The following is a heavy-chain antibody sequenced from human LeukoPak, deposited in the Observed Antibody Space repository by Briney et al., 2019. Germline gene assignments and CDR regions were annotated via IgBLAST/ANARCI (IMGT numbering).Heavy chain of an antibody. V-gene: IGHV3-9*01. CDR1: GFTFDDYA. J-gene: IGHJ4*02. Sequence: GGSLRLSCAASGFTFDDYAMHWVRLAPGKGLEWVSGITWNSGSISYADSVKGRFTISRDKAKNSLYLHMNSLRAEDTALYYCAKGRGYYSPDYWGQGTLVTVSS. CDR2: ITWNSGSI. CDR3: AKGRGYYSPDY. D-gene: IGHD3-22*01.